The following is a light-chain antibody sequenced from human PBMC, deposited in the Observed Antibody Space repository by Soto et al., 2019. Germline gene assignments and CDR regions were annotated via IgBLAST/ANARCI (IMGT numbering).Light chain of an antibody. CDR2: DAS. Sequence: DIQMTQSPSSLSASVGDRVTITCQASHDISNYLNWYQQKPGKAPKLLIYDASNLETGVPSRFSGSGSGTDFTFTISSLQHEDIATYYCQQYDNLPFTFGPGTKVDIK. V-gene: IGKV1-33*01. CDR3: QQYDNLPFT. CDR1: HDISNY. J-gene: IGKJ3*01.